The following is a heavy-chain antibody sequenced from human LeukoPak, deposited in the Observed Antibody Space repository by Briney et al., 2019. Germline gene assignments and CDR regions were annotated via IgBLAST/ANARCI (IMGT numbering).Heavy chain of an antibody. CDR2: IRYDGNNK. CDR1: GFTFSTYG. CDR3: AKDRPALEEWAFDI. V-gene: IGHV3-30*02. Sequence: GRSLRLSCAASGFTFSTYGMHWVRQAPGKGLEWVAFIRYDGNNKYFADSVKGRFTISRDNSKNTLYLQMNSLRPEDTAVYYCAKDRPALEEWAFDIWGQGTMVTVSS. J-gene: IGHJ3*02. D-gene: IGHD2-8*01.